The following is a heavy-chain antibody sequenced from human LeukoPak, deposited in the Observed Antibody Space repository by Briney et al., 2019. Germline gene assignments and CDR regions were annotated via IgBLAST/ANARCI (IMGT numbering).Heavy chain of an antibody. CDR2: IREDGSEK. D-gene: IGHD5-12*01. J-gene: IGHJ4*02. V-gene: IGHV3-7*05. Sequence: GGSLRLSCAASGFTFSSYWMSWVRQAPGKGLEWVANIREDGSEKYYVDSVRGRFTISRDNAKNSLYLQMNSLRAEDTAVYYCARGSGYAPGVDYWGQGTLVTVSS. CDR1: GFTFSSYW. CDR3: ARGSGYAPGVDY.